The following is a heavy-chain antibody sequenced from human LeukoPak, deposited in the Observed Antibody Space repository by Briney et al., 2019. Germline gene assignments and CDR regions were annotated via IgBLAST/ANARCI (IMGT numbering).Heavy chain of an antibody. CDR3: ARAAYGDYVLDY. J-gene: IGHJ4*02. CDR1: GGSISSGGYY. Sequence: SETLSLTCTVSGGSISSGGYYWSWIRQHPGKGLEWIWYIYYSGSTYYNPSLKSRVTISVDTSKNQFSLKLSSVTAADTAVYYCARAAYGDYVLDYWGQGTLVTVSS. V-gene: IGHV4-31*03. D-gene: IGHD4-17*01. CDR2: IYYSGST.